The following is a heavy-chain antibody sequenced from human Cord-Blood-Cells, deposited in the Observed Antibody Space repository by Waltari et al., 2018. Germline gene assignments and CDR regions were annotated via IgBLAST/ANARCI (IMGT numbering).Heavy chain of an antibody. CDR2: IIPIFGTA. Sequence: QVQLVQSGAEVKKPGSSVKVSCKSSGGTFSSYAISWVRQAHGQGLEWMGGIIPIFGTANYAQKFQGRVTITADESTSTAYMELSSLRSEDTAVYYCARESGTYYYDSSGYYYYYGMDVWGQGTTVTVSS. CDR1: GGTFSSYA. J-gene: IGHJ6*02. CDR3: ARESGTYYYDSSGYYYYYGMDV. D-gene: IGHD3-22*01. V-gene: IGHV1-69*01.